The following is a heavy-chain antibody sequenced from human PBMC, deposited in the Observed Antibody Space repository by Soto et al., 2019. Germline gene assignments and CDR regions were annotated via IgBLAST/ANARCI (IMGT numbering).Heavy chain of an antibody. CDR1: GFTFSSYA. CDR2: ISGSGGST. Sequence: GESLKISCAASGFTFSSYAMSWVRQAPGKGLEWVSAISGSGGSTYYADSVKGRFTISRDNSKNTLYLQMNSLRAEDTAVYYCAKAGITIFGVAAMNWFDPWGQGTLVTVSS. V-gene: IGHV3-23*01. D-gene: IGHD3-3*01. J-gene: IGHJ5*02. CDR3: AKAGITIFGVAAMNWFDP.